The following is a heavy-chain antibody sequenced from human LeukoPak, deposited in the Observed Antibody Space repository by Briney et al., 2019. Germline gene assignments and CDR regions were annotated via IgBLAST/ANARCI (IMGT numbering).Heavy chain of an antibody. CDR2: IYDSGST. V-gene: IGHV4-59*01. CDR3: AISSSWYYYYYYMDV. J-gene: IGHJ6*03. D-gene: IGHD6-13*01. Sequence: SETLSLTCTVSGGSISSYFWSWIRQPPGKGLEWIGYIYDSGSTNYNPSLKSRVTISVDTSKNQFSLKLSSVTAADTAVYYCAISSSWYYYYYYMDVWGKGTTVTVSS. CDR1: GGSISSYF.